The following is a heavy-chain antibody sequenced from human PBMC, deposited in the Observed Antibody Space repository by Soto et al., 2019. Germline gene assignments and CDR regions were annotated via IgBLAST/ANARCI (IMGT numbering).Heavy chain of an antibody. CDR2: MQPSSGRT. Sequence: ASVKVSCKASGYSFTSLDINWVRQTTGQGLEWMGWMQPSSGRTGYAQKFRGRVTMTRDTSINTAYMELSSLTSDDTAFYYCARGVTAGVDYWGQGTLVTVSS. CDR3: ARGVTAGVDY. J-gene: IGHJ4*02. V-gene: IGHV1-8*01. CDR1: GYSFTSLD. D-gene: IGHD1-26*01.